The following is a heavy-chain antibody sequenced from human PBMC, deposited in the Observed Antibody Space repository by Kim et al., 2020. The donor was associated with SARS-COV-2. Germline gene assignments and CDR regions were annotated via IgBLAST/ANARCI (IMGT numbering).Heavy chain of an antibody. D-gene: IGHD3-16*02. CDR2: MSSSSSYK. V-gene: IGHV3-21*01. CDR3: ARDRRYDYVWGSYRDAFDI. J-gene: IGHJ3*02. Sequence: GGSLRLSCAASGFTFSSYSMNWVRQAPGKGLEWVSSMSSSSSYKYYADSVKGRFTISRDNAKNSLYLQMNSLRAEDTAVYYCARDRRYDYVWGSYRDAFDIGDQGTMVTVSS. CDR1: GFTFSSYS.